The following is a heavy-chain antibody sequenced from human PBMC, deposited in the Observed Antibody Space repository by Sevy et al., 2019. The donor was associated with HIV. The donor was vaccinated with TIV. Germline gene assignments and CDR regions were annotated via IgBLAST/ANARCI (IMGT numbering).Heavy chain of an antibody. CDR3: AHQSRTYASSGYYYGDAFDI. V-gene: IGHV2-5*02. Sequence: SGPTLVNPTQTLTLTCTFSGFSLSTSGVGVGWIRQPPGKALEWLALIYWDDDKRYSPSLKSRLTITKDTSKNQVVLTMTNMDPVDTATYYCAHQSRTYASSGYYYGDAFDIWGQGTMVTVSS. D-gene: IGHD3-22*01. CDR1: GFSLSTSGVG. J-gene: IGHJ3*02. CDR2: IYWDDDK.